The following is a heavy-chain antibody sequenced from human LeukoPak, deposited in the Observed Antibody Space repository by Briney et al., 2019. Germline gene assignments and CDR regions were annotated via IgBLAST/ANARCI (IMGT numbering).Heavy chain of an antibody. J-gene: IGHJ4*02. CDR3: AREGLQQDNDY. D-gene: IGHD5-24*01. CDR2: INPSGGST. CDR1: GYTFTSYY. Sequence: GASVKVSXKASGYTFTSYYMHWVRQAPGQGLEWMGIINPSGGSTSYAQKFQGRVTMTRDTSTSTVYMELSNLRSEDTAVYYCAREGLQQDNDYWGQGTLVTVSS. V-gene: IGHV1-46*01.